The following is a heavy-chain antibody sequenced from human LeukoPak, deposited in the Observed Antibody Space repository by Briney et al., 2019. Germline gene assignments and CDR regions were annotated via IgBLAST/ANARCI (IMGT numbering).Heavy chain of an antibody. V-gene: IGHV3-30*01. CDR3: AREVLSGAFDI. Sequence: GRSLRLSCAASGFTFSSYAMHWVRQAPGKGLEWVAVISYDGSNKYYADSVKGRFTISRDNSKNTLYLQMNSLRAEDTAVYYCAREVLSGAFDIWGQGTMVTVSS. CDR2: ISYDGSNK. CDR1: GFTFSSYA. J-gene: IGHJ3*02. D-gene: IGHD4/OR15-4a*01.